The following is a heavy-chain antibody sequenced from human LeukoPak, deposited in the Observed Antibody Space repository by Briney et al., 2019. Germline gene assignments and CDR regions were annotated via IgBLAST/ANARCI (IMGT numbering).Heavy chain of an antibody. CDR1: GNNVSSISAA. J-gene: IGHJ4*02. V-gene: IGHV6-1*01. Sequence: SQTLSVTCATSGNNVSSISAAWHWIRQSPSRGLEWLGRTYYRSKWYQEYALSVKSRITINADPSKNQFSLQMNSVTPEDAAVYYCADTLRGYAMGNWGQGTLVTVSS. CDR3: ADTLRGYAMGN. CDR2: TYYRSKWYQ. D-gene: IGHD5-12*01.